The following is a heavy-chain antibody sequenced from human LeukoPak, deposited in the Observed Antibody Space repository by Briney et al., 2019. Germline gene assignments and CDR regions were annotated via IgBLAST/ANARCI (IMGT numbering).Heavy chain of an antibody. CDR3: AAGIEAGGLGDY. CDR1: GDTFTSYY. D-gene: IGHD6-13*01. V-gene: IGHV1-46*01. CDR2: INPSGAST. Sequence: ASVKVSCKASGDTFTSYYLHWVRQAPGHGLEWMGIINPSGASTSYAQKFQGRLTTTKDTSTSTVYMELSSLRSEDTAVYYCAAGIEAGGLGDYWGQGTLVTVSS. J-gene: IGHJ4*02.